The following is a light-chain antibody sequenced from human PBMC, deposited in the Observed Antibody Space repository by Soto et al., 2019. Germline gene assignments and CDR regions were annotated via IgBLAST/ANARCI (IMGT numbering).Light chain of an antibody. CDR3: QHFGGTTFT. CDR1: QSVSSSY. Sequence: ESVLTQSPGTLSLSPGERATLSCRASQSVSSSYLAWYQQKPGQAPRLLIYGASSRATGIPDRFSGSGSGTHFTLTISRLEPGDFAVYYCQHFGGTTFTFGQGTRLEIK. V-gene: IGKV3-20*01. CDR2: GAS. J-gene: IGKJ5*01.